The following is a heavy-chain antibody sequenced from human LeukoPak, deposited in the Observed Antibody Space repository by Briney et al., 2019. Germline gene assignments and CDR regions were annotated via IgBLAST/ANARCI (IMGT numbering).Heavy chain of an antibody. J-gene: IGHJ4*02. Sequence: PGGSLRLSCAASGFTFDDYAMHWVRQAPGKGLEWVSLISVDGGSTYYADSVKGRFTISRDNSKNSLYLQMNSLRTEDTALYYCAKGAWSFGYFDYWGQGTLVTVSS. CDR1: GFTFDDYA. CDR3: AKGAWSFGYFDY. D-gene: IGHD3-3*01. CDR2: ISVDGGST. V-gene: IGHV3-43*02.